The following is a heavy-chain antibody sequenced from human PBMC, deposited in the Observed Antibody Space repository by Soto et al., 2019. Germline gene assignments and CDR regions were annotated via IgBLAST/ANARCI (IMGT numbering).Heavy chain of an antibody. D-gene: IGHD3-16*01. J-gene: IGHJ5*02. CDR3: ARGYGGPIGWFDP. V-gene: IGHV1-3*01. Sequence: QVQLVQSGAEVKKPGASVKVSCKASGYTFTSYAMHWVRQAPGQRLEWMGWITAGNGNTKYSQKFHGRVTITRDTYASTAYMELSSLRSEDTAVYYCARGYGGPIGWFDPWGQGTLVTVSS. CDR1: GYTFTSYA. CDR2: ITAGNGNT.